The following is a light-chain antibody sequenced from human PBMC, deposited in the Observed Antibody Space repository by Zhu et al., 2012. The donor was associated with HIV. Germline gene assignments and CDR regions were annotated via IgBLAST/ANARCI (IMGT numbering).Light chain of an antibody. J-gene: IGKJ1*01. CDR1: QSVSNY. Sequence: DIQMTQSPSTLSASVGDRVTITCRASQSVSNYLAWYQQKPGRAPKLLIYKTFTLESGVPSRFSGSGSGTGFTLTISSLQPDDLATYYCQQYNAHSTFGQGTKVEVK. V-gene: IGKV1-5*03. CDR3: QQYNAHST. CDR2: KTF.